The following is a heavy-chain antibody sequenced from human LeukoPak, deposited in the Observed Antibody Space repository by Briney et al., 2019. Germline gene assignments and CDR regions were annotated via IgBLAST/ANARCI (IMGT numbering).Heavy chain of an antibody. V-gene: IGHV3-30*03. D-gene: IGHD3-10*01. CDR2: ISYDGSNK. Sequence: GGSLRLSCAASGFTFSNPDMSWVRQAPGKGLEWEVGISYDGSNKYYADSVKGRFTISRDNSKNTLYLQMNNLRTEDTAVYFCARDSMVRGVIPIAMDVWGQGTTVTVSS. CDR3: ARDSMVRGVIPIAMDV. CDR1: GFTFSNPD. J-gene: IGHJ6*02.